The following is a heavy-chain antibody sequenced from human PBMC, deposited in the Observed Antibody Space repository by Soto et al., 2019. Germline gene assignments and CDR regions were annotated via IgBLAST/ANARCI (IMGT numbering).Heavy chain of an antibody. J-gene: IGHJ6*02. Sequence: PGESLKISCKGSGYSFTSYWIGWVRQMPGKVLEWMGIIYPGDSDTRYSPSFQGQVTISADKSISTAYLQWSSLKASDTAMYYCARLKGTVTFYYYYGMDVWGQGXTVTVYS. CDR2: IYPGDSDT. D-gene: IGHD4-4*01. CDR1: GYSFTSYW. CDR3: ARLKGTVTFYYYYGMDV. V-gene: IGHV5-51*01.